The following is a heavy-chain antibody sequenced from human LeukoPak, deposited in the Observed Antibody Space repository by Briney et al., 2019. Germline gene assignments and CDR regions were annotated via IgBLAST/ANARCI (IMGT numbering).Heavy chain of an antibody. CDR2: IYYSGST. Sequence: SETLSLTCTVSGGSISSYYWSRIRQPPGKGLEWIGYIYYSGSTNYNPSLKSRVTISVDTSKNQFSLKLSSVTAADTAVYYCARENDFWSGYPYFDYWGQGTLVTVSS. J-gene: IGHJ4*02. CDR1: GGSISSYY. CDR3: ARENDFWSGYPYFDY. V-gene: IGHV4-59*01. D-gene: IGHD3-3*01.